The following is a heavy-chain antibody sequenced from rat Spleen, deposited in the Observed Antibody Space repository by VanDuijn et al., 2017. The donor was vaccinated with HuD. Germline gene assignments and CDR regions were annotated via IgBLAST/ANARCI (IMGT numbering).Heavy chain of an antibody. J-gene: IGHJ2*01. CDR2: IYPGNGNT. V-gene: IGHV1-28*01. Sequence: QVQLQQSGVELVKPGSSVKISCKASGYTLTSYDMHWIKQQPGNGLEWIGWIYPGNGNTKYNQKFNGKATLTADKSSSTAYMQLSSLTSGDSAVYFCARRNGAYYYFDYWGQGVMVTVSS. CDR3: ARRNGAYYYFDY. D-gene: IGHD1-1*01. CDR1: GYTLTSYD.